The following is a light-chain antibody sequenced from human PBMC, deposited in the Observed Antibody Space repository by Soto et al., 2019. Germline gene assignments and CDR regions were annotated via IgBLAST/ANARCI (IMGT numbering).Light chain of an antibody. Sequence: DIQMTQSPSTLSASVGDRITITCRASQSISSWLAWYQQKPGKAPKLLIYKASTLESGVPSRFSGSGSGTEFTLTISSLQPDDFATYYCQQYNSYPYTFGQGAKLEIK. CDR1: QSISSW. CDR2: KAS. V-gene: IGKV1-5*03. J-gene: IGKJ2*01. CDR3: QQYNSYPYT.